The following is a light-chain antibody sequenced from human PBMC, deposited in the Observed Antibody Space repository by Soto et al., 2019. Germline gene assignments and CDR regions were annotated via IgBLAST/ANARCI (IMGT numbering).Light chain of an antibody. CDR2: VSSDGSY. CDR3: QTWAYSGNRV. CDR1: TGHSKYA. J-gene: IGLJ3*02. V-gene: IGLV4-69*01. Sequence: QSVLTQLPSASASLGASVKLTCTLSTGHSKYAIAWHQQQPEKGPRYLMKVSSDGSYIKGDGIPDRFSGSSSGAERYLTISPHQSEDEADYYCQTWAYSGNRVFGGGTKLTVL.